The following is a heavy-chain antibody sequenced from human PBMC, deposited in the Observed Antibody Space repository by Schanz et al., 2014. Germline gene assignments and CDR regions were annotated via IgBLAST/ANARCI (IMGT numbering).Heavy chain of an antibody. CDR3: ERFQSPHQPFDY. D-gene: IGHD2-2*01. CDR1: EFTFSRQS. Sequence: EVQLVESGGGLVQPGGSLRLSCAASEFTFSRQSMNWVRQAPGKGLEWVANIKQDGSERYYVDSVKGRFTISRDNAKNSLYLQMNSLRAEDTAVYYCERFQSPHQPFDYWGQGTLVTVSS. J-gene: IGHJ4*02. CDR2: IKQDGSER. V-gene: IGHV3-7*01.